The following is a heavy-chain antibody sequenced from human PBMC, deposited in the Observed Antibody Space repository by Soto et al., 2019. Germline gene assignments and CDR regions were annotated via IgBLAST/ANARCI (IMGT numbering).Heavy chain of an antibody. D-gene: IGHD3-22*01. V-gene: IGHV1-2*04. Sequence: ASVKVSCEASGYTFTGYYMHWVRQAPGQGLEWMGWINPNSGGTNYAQKFQGWVTMTRDTSISTAYMELSRLRSDDTAVYYCARGSPHGDYYDSSGYYNYWGQGTLVTVSS. CDR2: INPNSGGT. CDR3: ARGSPHGDYYDSSGYYNY. CDR1: GYTFTGYY. J-gene: IGHJ4*02.